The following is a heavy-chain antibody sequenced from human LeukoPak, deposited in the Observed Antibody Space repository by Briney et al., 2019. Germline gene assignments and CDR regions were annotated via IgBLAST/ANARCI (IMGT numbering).Heavy chain of an antibody. D-gene: IGHD2-15*01. CDR3: ARGSSCSGGSCYQRIDAFDI. J-gene: IGHJ3*02. Sequence: SETLSLTCAVYGGSFSGYYWSWIRQPPGKGLEWIGEINHSGSTNYNPSLKNRVTISVDTSKNHFSLKLSSVTAADTAVYYCARGSSCSGGSCYQRIDAFDIWGQGTMVTVSS. V-gene: IGHV4-34*01. CDR2: INHSGST. CDR1: GGSFSGYY.